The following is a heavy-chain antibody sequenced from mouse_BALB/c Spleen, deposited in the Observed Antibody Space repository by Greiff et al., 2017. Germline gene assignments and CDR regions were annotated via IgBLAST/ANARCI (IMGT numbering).Heavy chain of an antibody. Sequence: EVKLVESGGGLVQPGGSRKLSCAASGFTFSSFGMHWVRQAPEKGLEWVAYISSGSSTIYYADTVKGRFTISRDNPKNTLFLQMTSLRSEDTAMYYCAREYYGSSPWYFDVWGAGTTVTVSS. V-gene: IGHV5-17*02. J-gene: IGHJ1*01. D-gene: IGHD1-1*01. CDR1: GFTFSSFG. CDR3: AREYYGSSPWYFDV. CDR2: ISSGSSTI.